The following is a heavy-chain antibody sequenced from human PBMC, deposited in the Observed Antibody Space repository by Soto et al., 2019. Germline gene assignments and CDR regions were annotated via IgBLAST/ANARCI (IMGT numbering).Heavy chain of an antibody. D-gene: IGHD3-10*01. V-gene: IGHV1-69*02. J-gene: IGHJ6*02. CDR2: IIPILGIA. CDR3: ASLMSSGYYYGMDV. Sequence: QVQLVQSGAEVKKPGSSVKVSCKASGGTFSSYTISWVRQAPGQGLEWMGRIIPILGIANYAQKFKGRVTITADKSTSTGYMELRRLRSEDTAVYYCASLMSSGYYYGMDVWGQGTTVTVSS. CDR1: GGTFSSYT.